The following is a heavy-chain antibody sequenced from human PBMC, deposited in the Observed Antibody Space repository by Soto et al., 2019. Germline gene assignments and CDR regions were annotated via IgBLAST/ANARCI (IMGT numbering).Heavy chain of an antibody. CDR1: GFSFTTYG. Sequence: PGGSLRLSFEATGFSFTTYGLHWGLQAPSKGREWVAVIGYDGNNKYYADSVGGRFTISRDNSKNTVYLQMKSLRGDDTAVYYCARGGVTGIVGIFGSPLDIWGQGTVVTVSS. CDR2: IGYDGNNK. CDR3: ARGGVTGIVGIFGSPLDI. V-gene: IGHV3-33*01. D-gene: IGHD1-1*01. J-gene: IGHJ3*02.